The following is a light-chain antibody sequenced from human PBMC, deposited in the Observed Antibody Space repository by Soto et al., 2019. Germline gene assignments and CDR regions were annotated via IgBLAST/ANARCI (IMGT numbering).Light chain of an antibody. CDR1: QSVSSS. CDR3: QQRSHWPGT. CDR2: DTS. Sequence: EIVLTQSPATLSLSPGERATLSCRASQSVSSSLTWYQQKPGQAPSLLIYDTSNRATGIPARFSGSGSGTDFTLTISSLEPEDFAVYYCQQRSHWPGTFGQGTRLEIK. J-gene: IGKJ5*01. V-gene: IGKV3-11*01.